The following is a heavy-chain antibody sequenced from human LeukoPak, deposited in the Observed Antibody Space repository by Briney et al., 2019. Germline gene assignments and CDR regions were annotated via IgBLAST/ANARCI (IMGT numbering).Heavy chain of an antibody. CDR3: AKEINYYYDSSGGFDY. V-gene: IGHV3-23*01. Sequence: GGSLRLSCAASGFTFSSYATSWVRQAPGKGLEWVSAISGSGGSTYYADSVKGRFTMSRDNSKNTLYLQMNSLRAEDTAVYYCAKEINYYYDSSGGFDYWGQGTLVTVSS. CDR1: GFTFSSYA. CDR2: ISGSGGST. D-gene: IGHD3-22*01. J-gene: IGHJ4*02.